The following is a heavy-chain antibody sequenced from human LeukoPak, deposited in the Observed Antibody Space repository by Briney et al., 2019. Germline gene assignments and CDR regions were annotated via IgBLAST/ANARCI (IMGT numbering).Heavy chain of an antibody. J-gene: IGHJ5*02. CDR1: GYTFTSYD. CDR2: MNPNSGNT. Sequence: ASVKVSCKASGYTFTSYDINWVRQATGQGLEWMGWMNPNSGNTGYAQKFQGRVTMTRDTSISTAYMELSRLRSDDTAVYYCARDRNLNWFDPWGQGTLVTVSS. CDR3: ARDRNLNWFDP. V-gene: IGHV1-8*02.